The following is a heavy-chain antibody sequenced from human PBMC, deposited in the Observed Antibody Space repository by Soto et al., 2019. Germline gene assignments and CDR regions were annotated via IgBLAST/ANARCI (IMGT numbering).Heavy chain of an antibody. CDR3: AKDPSGSYPVLPDY. CDR1: GVTFCSYS. V-gene: IGHV3-48*02. J-gene: IGHJ4*02. CDR2: ISSSSSTI. Sequence: GGSLRLSCAASGVTFCSYSMNWVRQATGKGLEWVSYISSSSSTIYYADSVKGRFTISRDNAKNSLYLQMNSLRDEDTAVYYCAKDPSGSYPVLPDYWGQGTLVTVSS. D-gene: IGHD1-26*01.